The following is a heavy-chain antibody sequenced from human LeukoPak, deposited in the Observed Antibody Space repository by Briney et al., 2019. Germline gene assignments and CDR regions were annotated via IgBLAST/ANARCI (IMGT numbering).Heavy chain of an antibody. CDR3: AVEMATVE. J-gene: IGHJ4*02. D-gene: IGHD5-24*01. CDR1: GYTFTGYY. CDR2: IVVGSGNT. V-gene: IGHV1-58*02. Sequence: GASVKVSCKASGYTFTGYYMHWVRQARGQRLEWIGWIVVGSGNTNYAQKFQERVTITRDMSTSTAYMELSSLRSEDTAVYYCAVEMATVEWGQGTLVTVSS.